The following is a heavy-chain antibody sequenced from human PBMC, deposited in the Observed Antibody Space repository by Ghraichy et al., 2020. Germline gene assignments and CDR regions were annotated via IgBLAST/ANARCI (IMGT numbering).Heavy chain of an antibody. CDR1: GFTFSSYA. J-gene: IGHJ6*02. CDR3: AKTSLDSHYDFWSGYYTAYYYYGMDV. Sequence: GESLNISCAASGFTFSSYAMSWVRQAPGKGLEWVSAISGSGGSTYYADSVKGRFTISRDNSKNTLYLQMNSLRAEDTAVYYCAKTSLDSHYDFWSGYYTAYYYYGMDVWGQGTTVTVSS. D-gene: IGHD3-3*01. V-gene: IGHV3-23*01. CDR2: ISGSGGST.